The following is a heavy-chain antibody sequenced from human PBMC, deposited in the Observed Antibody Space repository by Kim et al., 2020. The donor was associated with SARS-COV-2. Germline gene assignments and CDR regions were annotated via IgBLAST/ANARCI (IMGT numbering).Heavy chain of an antibody. CDR2: FDPEDGET. V-gene: IGHV1-24*01. Sequence: ASVKVSCKVSGYTLTELSMHWVRQAPGKGLEWMGGFDPEDGETIYAQKFQGRVTMTEDTSTDTAYMELSSLRSEDTAVYYCATMSPAAGTGDWFDPWGQGTLVTVSS. J-gene: IGHJ5*02. CDR3: ATMSPAAGTGDWFDP. CDR1: GYTLTELS. D-gene: IGHD6-13*01.